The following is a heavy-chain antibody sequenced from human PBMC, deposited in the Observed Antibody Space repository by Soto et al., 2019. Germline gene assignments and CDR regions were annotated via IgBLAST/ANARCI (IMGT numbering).Heavy chain of an antibody. CDR1: GFTFSSYS. J-gene: IGHJ4*02. Sequence: EVQLVESGGGLVKPGGSMRLSCAASGFTFSSYSMNWVRQAPGKGLEWVSSISSSSSYIYYADSVKGRFTISRDNAKNSLYLQMNSLRAEDTAVYYCAKREYSGQNDYWGQGTLFTVAS. CDR2: ISSSSSYI. CDR3: AKREYSGQNDY. V-gene: IGHV3-21*01. D-gene: IGHD5-12*01.